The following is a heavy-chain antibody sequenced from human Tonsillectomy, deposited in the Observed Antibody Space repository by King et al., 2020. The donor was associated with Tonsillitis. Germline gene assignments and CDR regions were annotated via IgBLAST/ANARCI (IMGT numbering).Heavy chain of an antibody. Sequence: EVQLVESGGGLVKPGGSLRLSCAASGFTFSVYIMNWVRQAPGKGLEWVSSISSSSGHKYYADSVKGRFTISRDNAKKSLYLQMNSLIAEDTAVYYCAVWLGAVAANWFDPWGQGTLVTVSS. CDR2: ISSSSGHK. CDR1: GFTFSVYI. CDR3: AVWLGAVAANWFDP. J-gene: IGHJ5*02. D-gene: IGHD6-19*01. V-gene: IGHV3-21*01.